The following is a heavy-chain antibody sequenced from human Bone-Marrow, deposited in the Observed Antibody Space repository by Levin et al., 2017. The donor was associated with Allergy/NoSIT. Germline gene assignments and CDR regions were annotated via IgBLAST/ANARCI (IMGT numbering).Heavy chain of an antibody. CDR1: GGSISTGGFH. V-gene: IGHV4-31*03. CDR3: AREDGYVFDY. Sequence: TSETLSLTCSLSGGSISTGGFHWSWVRQRPGKGLEWIGYIYYSGNTYYNPSLQDRLSISIDTSKNQFSLRLTSVTAADTAGYYCAREDGYVFDYWGQGTLVTVSS. J-gene: IGHJ4*02. D-gene: IGHD5-24*01. CDR2: IYYSGNT.